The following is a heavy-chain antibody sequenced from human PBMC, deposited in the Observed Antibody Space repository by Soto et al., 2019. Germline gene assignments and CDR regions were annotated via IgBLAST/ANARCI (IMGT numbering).Heavy chain of an antibody. D-gene: IGHD3-10*01. CDR1: GFTFSSYG. CDR3: ARDYGSGSYYYYYGMDV. CDR2: IWYDGSNK. Sequence: QVQLVESGGGVVQHGRSLRLSCAASGFTFSSYGMHWVRQAPGKGLEWVAVIWYDGSNKYYADSVKGRFTISRDNSKNTLYLQMSSLRAEDTAVYYCARDYGSGSYYYYYGMDVWGQGTTVTVSS. J-gene: IGHJ6*02. V-gene: IGHV3-33*01.